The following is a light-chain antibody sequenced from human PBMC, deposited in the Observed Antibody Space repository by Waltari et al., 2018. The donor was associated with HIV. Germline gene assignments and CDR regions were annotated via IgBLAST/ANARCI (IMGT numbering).Light chain of an antibody. J-gene: IGKJ3*01. V-gene: IGKV1-12*02. CDR2: DAS. Sequence: DIQMTQSPSSVSASVGDRLTITCRASQEIRTFLAWYQQKPGRAPKPLIDDASTLGRGGPSRFSGSGSGTDFSLTITNLQPEDFATYFCQQTGSFPFNFGPGTKVEIK. CDR1: QEIRTF. CDR3: QQTGSFPFN.